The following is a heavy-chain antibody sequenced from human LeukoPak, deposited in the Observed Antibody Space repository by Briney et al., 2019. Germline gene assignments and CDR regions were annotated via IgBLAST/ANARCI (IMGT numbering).Heavy chain of an antibody. CDR1: GLIFSNYW. CDR2: INQDASEK. V-gene: IGHV3-7*01. Sequence: GGSLRLSCAASGLIFSNYWMGWVRQAPGKGLEWVASINQDASEKYYVDSVKGRFTISRDNAKNSLYLQMNSLRAEDTAVYYCARGLVYCGGDCYSWGALDYGGQGTLVTVSS. D-gene: IGHD2-21*02. CDR3: ARGLVYCGGDCYSWGALDY. J-gene: IGHJ4*02.